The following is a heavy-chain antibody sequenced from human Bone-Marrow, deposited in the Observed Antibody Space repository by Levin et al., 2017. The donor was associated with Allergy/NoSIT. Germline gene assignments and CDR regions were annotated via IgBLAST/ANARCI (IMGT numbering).Heavy chain of an antibody. D-gene: IGHD2-2*01. V-gene: IGHV3-53*01. J-gene: IGHJ3*01. CDR3: ARNPGAVPTTS. Sequence: ETLSLTCAASGFTVNNNYMIWVRQAPGKGLEWVSQIYSDGTTHFADSVKGRFAIPRDSSKNTMYLQMNSLRPDDTAMYYCARNPGAVPTTSWGRGTMVTVSS. CDR2: IYSDGTT. CDR1: GFTVNNNY.